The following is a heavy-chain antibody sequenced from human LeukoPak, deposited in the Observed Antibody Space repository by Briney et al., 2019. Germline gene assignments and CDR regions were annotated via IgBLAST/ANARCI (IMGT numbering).Heavy chain of an antibody. CDR3: ARRRCSSTSCFFDY. V-gene: IGHV3-7*01. Sequence: PGGSLRLSCAASGFTFSNYWMSWVRQAPGKGLEWVANIEQDGSEKNYVDSVKGRLTISRDNAKNSLYLQMNSLRAEDTAVYYCARRRCSSTSCFFDYWGQGTLVTASS. D-gene: IGHD2-2*01. J-gene: IGHJ4*02. CDR2: IEQDGSEK. CDR1: GFTFSNYW.